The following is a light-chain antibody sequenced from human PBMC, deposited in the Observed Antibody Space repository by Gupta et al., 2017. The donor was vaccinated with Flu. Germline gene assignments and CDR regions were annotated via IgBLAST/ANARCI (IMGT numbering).Light chain of an antibody. CDR2: DVS. V-gene: IGKV3-11*01. CDR1: QSVSSY. Sequence: EIVLTQSPATLPLSPGESASLSCRASQSVSSYLAWYQQKPGQAPRLLIYDVSNRATGIPARFSGSGSGTDLTLTISSLEPEDFAVYYCQQRANWPPTFGQGTRLEIK. J-gene: IGKJ5*01. CDR3: QQRANWPPT.